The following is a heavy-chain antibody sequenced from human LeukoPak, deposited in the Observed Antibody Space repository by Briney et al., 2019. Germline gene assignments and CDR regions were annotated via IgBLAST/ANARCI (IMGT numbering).Heavy chain of an antibody. CDR1: GYTFTSNH. CDR3: AKIAARDTGEGY. J-gene: IGHJ4*02. D-gene: IGHD6-6*01. V-gene: IGHV1-46*01. Sequence: EASVKVSCKASGYTFTSNHIHWVRQAPGQGLEWMGVINPSGDSTSYAPNFQGRVTVTRDTSTSTVYMELSSLRSEDTAIYYCAKIAARDTGEGYWGQGTLVTVSS. CDR2: INPSGDST.